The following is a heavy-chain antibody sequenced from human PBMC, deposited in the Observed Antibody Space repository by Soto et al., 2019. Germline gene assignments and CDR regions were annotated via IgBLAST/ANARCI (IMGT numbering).Heavy chain of an antibody. J-gene: IGHJ4*02. V-gene: IGHV3-7*05. D-gene: IGHD6-19*01. CDR3: ARQRAGY. CDR1: GFTFSSYC. CDR2: IREDGNEN. Sequence: EVLLGESGGALVQPGWSLRLSCVGSGFTFSSYCLTWVRQAPGKGLEWVANIREDGNENFYVDSVRGRFTISRDNAQNSLFLQLNSLRAEDTAVYYFARQRAGYWGQGTLVTVSS.